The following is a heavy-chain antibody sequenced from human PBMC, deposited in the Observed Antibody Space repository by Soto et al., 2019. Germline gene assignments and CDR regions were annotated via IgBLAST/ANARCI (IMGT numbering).Heavy chain of an antibody. D-gene: IGHD1-26*01. Sequence: PSETLSLTCAVYGGSFSGYYWSWIRQPPGKGLEWIGEINHSGSTNYNPSLKSRVTISVDTSKNQFSLKLSSVTAADTAVYYCARGSYSGSYRASYYYYGMDVWGQGTTVTVSS. CDR3: ARGSYSGSYRASYYYYGMDV. CDR2: INHSGST. CDR1: GGSFSGYY. J-gene: IGHJ6*02. V-gene: IGHV4-34*01.